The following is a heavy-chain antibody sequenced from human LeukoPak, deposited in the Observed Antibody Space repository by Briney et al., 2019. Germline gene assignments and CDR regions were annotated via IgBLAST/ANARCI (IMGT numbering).Heavy chain of an antibody. CDR2: IIPIFGTA. CDR3: ARIRDGYNDAYDL. V-gene: IGHV1-69*05. J-gene: IGHJ3*01. CDR1: GGTFRSFA. Sequence: SVKVSCKASGGTFRSFAISWVRQAPGQGLEWMGGIIPIFGTANYAQKFQGRVTLTRDTSTSTVYMELSSLRSEDTANYYCARIRDGYNDAYDLWGQGTVVTVPS. D-gene: IGHD5-24*01.